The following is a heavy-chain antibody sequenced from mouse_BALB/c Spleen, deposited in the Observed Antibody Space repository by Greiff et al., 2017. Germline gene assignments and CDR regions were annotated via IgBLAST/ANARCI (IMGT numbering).Heavy chain of an antibody. J-gene: IGHJ4*01. CDR3: ALSYDVDYEDAIYY. V-gene: IGHV5-17*02. CDR2: SSRGSRTI. CDR1: GFTFSSFG. Sequence: EVMLVEYGGGLVQPGGSRKLSCAASGFTFSSFGMHWVRQAPEKGLEGVAYSSRGSRTIYYADTVKGRVTISRDNPKNTLFLQMTSLRSEDTAMYYCALSYDVDYEDAIYYSVQTNSVT. D-gene: IGHD2-3*01.